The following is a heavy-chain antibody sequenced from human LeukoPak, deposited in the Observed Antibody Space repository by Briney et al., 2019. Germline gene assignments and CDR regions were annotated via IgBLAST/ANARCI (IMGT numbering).Heavy chain of an antibody. CDR3: AKDRIVGATARLFDY. CDR2: ISGSGDST. D-gene: IGHD1-26*01. J-gene: IGHJ4*02. Sequence: PGASLRLSCAASGFTFSSYVMSWVRQAPGKGLGWVSGISGSGDSTYYADSVKGRFTISRDSSKNTLYLQMNSLRAEDTAVYYCAKDRIVGATARLFDYWGQGTLVTVSS. V-gene: IGHV3-23*01. CDR1: GFTFSSYV.